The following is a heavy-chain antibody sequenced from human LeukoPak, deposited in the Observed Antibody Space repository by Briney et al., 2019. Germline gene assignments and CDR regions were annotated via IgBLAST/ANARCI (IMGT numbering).Heavy chain of an antibody. V-gene: IGHV1-46*01. CDR2: INPSGGST. CDR3: ARENRWLQSPFDY. D-gene: IGHD5-24*01. CDR1: GYTFTSYY. Sequence: ASGKVSCKASGYTFTSYYMHWVRQAPGQGLEWMGIINPSGGSTSYAQKFQGRVTTTRDTSTSTVYMHLSSLRSEDTAVYYCARENRWLQSPFDYWGQGTLVTVSS. J-gene: IGHJ4*02.